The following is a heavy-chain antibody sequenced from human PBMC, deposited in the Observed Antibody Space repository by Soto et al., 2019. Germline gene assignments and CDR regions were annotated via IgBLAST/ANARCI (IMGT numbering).Heavy chain of an antibody. V-gene: IGHV1-69*13. Sequence: SVKVSCKASGGTFSSYAISWVRQAPGQGLEWMGGIIPIFGTANYAQKFQGRVTITADESTSTAYMELSSLRSEDTAVYYCARASLNSVVIEHDAFDIWGQGTMVTVSS. J-gene: IGHJ3*02. CDR3: ARASLNSVVIEHDAFDI. CDR2: IIPIFGTA. D-gene: IGHD3-22*01. CDR1: GGTFSSYA.